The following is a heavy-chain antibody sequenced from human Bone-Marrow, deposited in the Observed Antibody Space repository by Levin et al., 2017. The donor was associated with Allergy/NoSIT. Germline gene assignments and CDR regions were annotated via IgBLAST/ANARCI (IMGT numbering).Heavy chain of an antibody. J-gene: IGHJ6*01. D-gene: IGHD2-21*02. CDR3: ARDTSSVTEGALYSYYGLDV. Sequence: ASVKVSCKASGYTFTNYYIHWVRQAPGHGLEWMGIMHPTSGTTVYAQMFQGRVAMTSDTSTTTVYMELSSLRFEDTARYFCARDTSSVTEGALYSYYGLDVWGQGTTVTVSS. V-gene: IGHV1-46*01. CDR1: GYTFTNYY. CDR2: MHPTSGTT.